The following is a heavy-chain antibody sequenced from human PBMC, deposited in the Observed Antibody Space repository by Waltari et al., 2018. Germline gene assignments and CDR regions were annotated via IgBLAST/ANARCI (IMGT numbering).Heavy chain of an antibody. Sequence: EVQVVESGGGLVQPGGSLRLSCAGSGFSISDYWMAWVRQAPGKGLEWVANINQDGSEIYYGDSVKGRFAISRDNAKNSVSLQMNSLRVADSATYYCARAWAIAESLWGQGTLVTVAP. J-gene: IGHJ4*02. CDR2: INQDGSEI. CDR3: ARAWAIAESL. D-gene: IGHD2-15*01. CDR1: GFSISDYW. V-gene: IGHV3-7*01.